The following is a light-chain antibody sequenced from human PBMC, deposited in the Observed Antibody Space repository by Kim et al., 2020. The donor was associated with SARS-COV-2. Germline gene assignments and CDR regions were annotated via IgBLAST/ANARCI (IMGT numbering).Light chain of an antibody. CDR1: SIDVVGYNF. CDR2: EVN. CDR3: SSYVGTTTRV. Sequence: GQSVTISCTGTSIDVVGYNFVSWYQQHPGKAPKLLIYEVNKRPSGVPDRFSGSKSGNTASLTVSGLQAEDEADYYCSSYVGTTTRVFGGGTKLTVL. J-gene: IGLJ3*02. V-gene: IGLV2-8*01.